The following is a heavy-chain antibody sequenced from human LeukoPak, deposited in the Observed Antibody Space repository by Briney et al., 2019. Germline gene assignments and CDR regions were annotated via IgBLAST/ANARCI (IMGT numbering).Heavy chain of an antibody. D-gene: IGHD4-17*01. CDR1: GFTFSSYG. J-gene: IGHJ4*02. CDR3: ARTTVTGDY. CDR2: INDAGSHI. Sequence: PGGSLRLSCAASGFTFSSYGMHWVRQAPGKGLEWVSSINDAGSHIFYTDSVKGRFTISRDNAKNSLYLQMNSLRAEDSALYYCARTTVTGDYWGQGTLVTVSS. V-gene: IGHV3-21*01.